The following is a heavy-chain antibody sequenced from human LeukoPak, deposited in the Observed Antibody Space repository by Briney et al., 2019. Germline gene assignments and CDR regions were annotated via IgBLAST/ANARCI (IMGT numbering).Heavy chain of an antibody. CDR3: ARDSPGGTVDY. CDR2: ISSGGSTR. D-gene: IGHD4-23*01. V-gene: IGHV3-48*03. CDR1: GFTFSSYE. J-gene: IGHJ4*02. Sequence: GGSLRLSCAASGFTFSSYEMNWVRQAPGKGLEWVSYISSGGSTRKYADSVKGRFTISRDNAKNSLYLQMNSLRAEDTALYYCARDSPGGTVDYWGQGTLVTASS.